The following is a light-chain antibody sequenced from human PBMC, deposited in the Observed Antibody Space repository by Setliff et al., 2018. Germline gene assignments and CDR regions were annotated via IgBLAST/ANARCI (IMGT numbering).Light chain of an antibody. CDR3: ASKTGPGTYV. J-gene: IGLJ1*01. CDR2: DVN. CDR1: FGAYGSAY. V-gene: IGLV2-14*03. Sequence: QSVLAQPASVSGSPEQSITISCTGEFGAYGSAYVSWYQQHPGKAPKLIIYDVNNRPSGISHRFSGSNSANTASLTISGLQAEDEAEYFCASKTGPGTYVFGTGTKVT.